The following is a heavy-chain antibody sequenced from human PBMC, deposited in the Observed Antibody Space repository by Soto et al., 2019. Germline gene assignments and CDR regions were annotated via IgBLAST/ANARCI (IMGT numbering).Heavy chain of an antibody. CDR1: GFTFNSYW. D-gene: IGHD3-16*01. J-gene: IGHJ6*02. CDR3: TRGPPGGYGMDV. Sequence: GGSLRLSCAASGFTFNSYWMSWVRQAPGKGLEWVANIKEDGSERYYVDSVKGRFTISRDNAKNSMYLQMEGLRVEDTAVYYCTRGPPGGYGMDVWGQGTTVTVSS. V-gene: IGHV3-7*03. CDR2: IKEDGSER.